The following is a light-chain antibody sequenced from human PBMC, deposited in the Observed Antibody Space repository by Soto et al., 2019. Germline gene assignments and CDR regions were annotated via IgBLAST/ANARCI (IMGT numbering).Light chain of an antibody. CDR2: EVS. V-gene: IGLV2-14*01. CDR1: NSDVGGHNY. Sequence: LTQPASVSGSPGQSITISCTGTNSDVGGHNYVSWYQHHPGKAPKLMIYEVSNRPSGVSNRFSGSKSGNTASLTISGLQAGDEADYHCSSFSGTSTLYVFGTGTKVTVL. CDR3: SSFSGTSTLYV. J-gene: IGLJ1*01.